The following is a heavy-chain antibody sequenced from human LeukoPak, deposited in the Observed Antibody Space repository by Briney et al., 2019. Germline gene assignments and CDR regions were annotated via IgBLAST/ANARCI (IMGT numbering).Heavy chain of an antibody. CDR1: GDSVSSNSAA. CDR2: TYYRSKWYN. CDR3: AGSTRRVVPAALNHLPFDP. Sequence: ASQTLSLTCAISGDSVSSNSAAWNWIRQSPSRGLEWLGRTYYRSKWYNDYAVSVKSRITINPDTSKNQFSPQLNSVTPEDTAVYYCAGSTRRVVPAALNHLPFDPWGQGTLVTVSS. D-gene: IGHD2-2*01. V-gene: IGHV6-1*01. J-gene: IGHJ5*02.